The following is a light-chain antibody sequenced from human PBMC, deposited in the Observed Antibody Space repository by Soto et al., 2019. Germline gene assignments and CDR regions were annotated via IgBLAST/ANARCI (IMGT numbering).Light chain of an antibody. V-gene: IGKV3-11*01. CDR1: QSVSSY. CDR2: DAS. CDR3: QHRSSWPLT. J-gene: IGKJ4*01. Sequence: EVVLTQSPATLSLSPGEGATLSCRASQSVSSYLAWYQHKPGQAPRLLIYDASKRATGIPARFSGSGSGTDFTLTISSLEPEDVAVYYCQHRSSWPLTFGGGTKVEI.